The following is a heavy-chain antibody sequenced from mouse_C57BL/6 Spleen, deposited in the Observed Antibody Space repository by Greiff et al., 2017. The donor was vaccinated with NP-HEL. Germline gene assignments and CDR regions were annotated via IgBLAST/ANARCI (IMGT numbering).Heavy chain of an antibody. J-gene: IGHJ2*01. Sequence: QVQLKQPGAELVMPGASVKLSCKASGYTFTSYWMHWVKQRPGQGLEWIGEIDPSDSYTNYNQKFKGKSTLTVDKSSSTAYMQLSSLTSEDSAVYYCARSLPLSESYFDYWGQGTTLTVSS. CDR1: GYTFTSYW. CDR3: ARSLPLSESYFDY. CDR2: IDPSDSYT. V-gene: IGHV1-69*01.